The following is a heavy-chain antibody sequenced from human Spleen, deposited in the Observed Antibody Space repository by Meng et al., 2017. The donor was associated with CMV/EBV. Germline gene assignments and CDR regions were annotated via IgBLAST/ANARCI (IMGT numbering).Heavy chain of an antibody. CDR2: VYHSGYT. Sequence: CAVYGGSFSGYSWNWIRQPPGKGLEWIGEVYHSGYTNYNPSLKSRVSMSVDRSKNQFSLKLYSVTAADTAVYYCARVTEYGGNCFDSWGQGTLVTVSS. V-gene: IGHV4-34*01. CDR1: GGSFSGYS. D-gene: IGHD6-6*01. CDR3: ARVTEYGGNCFDS. J-gene: IGHJ4*02.